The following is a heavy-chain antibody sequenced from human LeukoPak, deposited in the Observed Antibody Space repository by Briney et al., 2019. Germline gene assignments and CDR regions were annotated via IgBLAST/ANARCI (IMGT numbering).Heavy chain of an antibody. Sequence: NPGGSLRLSCAASGFTFSDYYMSWIRQAPGKGLEWVSSISSSSSYIYYADSVKGRFTISRDNAKNSLYLQMNSLRAEDTAVYYCARDESDGDYLHYYYGMDVWGQGTTVTVSS. D-gene: IGHD4-17*01. CDR3: ARDESDGDYLHYYYGMDV. J-gene: IGHJ6*02. CDR2: ISSSSSYI. CDR1: GFTFSDYY. V-gene: IGHV3-11*06.